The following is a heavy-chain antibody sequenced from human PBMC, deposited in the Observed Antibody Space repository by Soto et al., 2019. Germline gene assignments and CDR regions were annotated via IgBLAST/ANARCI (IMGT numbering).Heavy chain of an antibody. V-gene: IGHV4-30-4*01. CDR2: IYKSATT. Sequence: SETLSLTCSVSGDSISSVDYFWAWIRQPPGQALEYIGYIYKSATTYYNPSFESRVAISLDTSKSQFSLNVTSVTAADTAVYFCARGRYCLNGRCFPNWFDSWGQGTLVTVSS. D-gene: IGHD2-15*01. J-gene: IGHJ5*01. CDR1: GDSISSVDYF. CDR3: ARGRYCLNGRCFPNWFDS.